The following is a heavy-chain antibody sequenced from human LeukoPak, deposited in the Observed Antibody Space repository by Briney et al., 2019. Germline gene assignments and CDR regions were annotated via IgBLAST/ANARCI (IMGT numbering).Heavy chain of an antibody. Sequence: GGSLRLSCAASGFTVSNTFMSWVRQAPGKGLEWVSVIYSVVTTYYADSVKGRFTISRDNSKNTLYLQMNSLRAEDTAVYYCARGSGWLDYWGQGTLGTVSS. D-gene: IGHD6-19*01. J-gene: IGHJ4*02. CDR1: GFTVSNTF. CDR3: ARGSGWLDY. CDR2: IYSVVTT. V-gene: IGHV3-53*01.